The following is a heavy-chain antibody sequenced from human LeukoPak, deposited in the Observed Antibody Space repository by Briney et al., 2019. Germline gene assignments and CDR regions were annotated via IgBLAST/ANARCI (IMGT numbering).Heavy chain of an antibody. CDR1: GFTFSSYS. V-gene: IGHV3-21*01. D-gene: IGHD3-22*01. CDR3: ARDYDSSGYSHFDY. Sequence: GGSLRLSCAASGFTFSSYSMYWVRQAPGKGLEWVSSISSSSSYIYYADSVKGRFTISRDNAKNLLYLQMNGLRAEDTAVYYCARDYDSSGYSHFDYWGQGTLVTVSS. CDR2: ISSSSSYI. J-gene: IGHJ4*02.